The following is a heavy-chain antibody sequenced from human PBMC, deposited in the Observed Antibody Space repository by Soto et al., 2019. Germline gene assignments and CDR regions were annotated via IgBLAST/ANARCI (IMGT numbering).Heavy chain of an antibody. J-gene: IGHJ5*02. CDR1: GGSFSNYY. CDR2: INHSGST. CDR3: AKTPYSGYLWFDP. V-gene: IGHV4-34*01. Sequence: PSETLSLTCAVYGGSFSNYYWSWIRQPPGKGLEWIGEINHSGSTNYNPSLKSRVIISVDTSKQQFSLKMSSVTAADTAVYYCAKTPYSGYLWFDPWGQGTLVTVSS. D-gene: IGHD3-22*01.